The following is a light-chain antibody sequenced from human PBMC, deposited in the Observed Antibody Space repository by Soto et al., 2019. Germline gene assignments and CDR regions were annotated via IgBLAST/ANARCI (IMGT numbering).Light chain of an antibody. CDR1: QSVSRY. V-gene: IGKV3-11*01. J-gene: IGKJ5*01. CDR3: QQRSSWPIT. Sequence: EIVLTQSPATLSLSPGERATLSCRASQSVSRYLAWYQQKPGQAPGLLIYDASNRATGIPARFSGSGSGTDFTLTISSLEPEDFAVYYCQQRSSWPITFGQGTRLEIK. CDR2: DAS.